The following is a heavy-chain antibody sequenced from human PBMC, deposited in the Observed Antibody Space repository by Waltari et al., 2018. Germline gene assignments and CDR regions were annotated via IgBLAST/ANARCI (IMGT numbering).Heavy chain of an antibody. CDR2: IWYDGSNK. CDR3: AREDVMGAAQGVFDY. CDR1: GFTFSSYG. J-gene: IGHJ4*02. Sequence: QVQLVESGGGVVQPGRSLRLSCAASGFTFSSYGMHWVSQAQGKGLEWVAVIWYDGSNKYYADSVKGRFTISRDNSKNTLYLQMNSLRAEDTAVYYCAREDVMGAAQGVFDYWGQGTLVTVSS. V-gene: IGHV3-33*01. D-gene: IGHD1-26*01.